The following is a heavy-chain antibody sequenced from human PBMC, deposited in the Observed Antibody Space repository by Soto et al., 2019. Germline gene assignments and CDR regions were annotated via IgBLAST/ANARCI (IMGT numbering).Heavy chain of an antibody. J-gene: IGHJ4*02. CDR3: ARHGPTRIYGSGSYPDPEIDY. CDR1: GGSISSSSYY. CDR2: IYYSGST. V-gene: IGHV4-39*01. D-gene: IGHD3-10*01. Sequence: QLQLQESGPGLVKPSETLSLTCTVSGGSISSSSYYWGWIRQPPGKGLEWIGSIYYSGSTYYNPSLKSRVTISVDTSKNQFSLKLSSVTAADTAVYYCARHGPTRIYGSGSYPDPEIDYWGQGTLVTVSS.